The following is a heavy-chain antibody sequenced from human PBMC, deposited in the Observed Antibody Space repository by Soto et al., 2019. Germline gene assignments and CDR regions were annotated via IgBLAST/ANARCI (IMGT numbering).Heavy chain of an antibody. CDR3: ARVVYFGDSSGCCNRFYC. CDR2: INPNSGGT. V-gene: IGHV1-2*04. CDR1: GYTFTGYY. Sequence: ASVKVSCKASGYTFTGYYMHWVRQAPGQGLEWMGWINPNSGGTNYAQKFQGWVTMTRDTSISTAYMELSRLRSDDTAVYYCARVVYFGDSSGCCNRFYCWGQGTLVTVSS. D-gene: IGHD6-19*01. J-gene: IGHJ1*01.